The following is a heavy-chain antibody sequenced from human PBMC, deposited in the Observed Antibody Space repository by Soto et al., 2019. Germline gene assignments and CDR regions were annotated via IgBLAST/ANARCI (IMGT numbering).Heavy chain of an antibody. Sequence: ASVKVSCKASGGTFSSYAISWVRQAPGQGLEWMGGIIPIFGTANYAQKFQGRVTITADNSKNTLYMQINSLTAEATAMYYCARDQGGTAAAGAFDYWGQGTLVTVSS. CDR3: ARDQGGTAAAGAFDY. CDR2: IIPIFGTA. CDR1: GGTFSSYA. J-gene: IGHJ4*02. V-gene: IGHV1-69*06. D-gene: IGHD6-13*01.